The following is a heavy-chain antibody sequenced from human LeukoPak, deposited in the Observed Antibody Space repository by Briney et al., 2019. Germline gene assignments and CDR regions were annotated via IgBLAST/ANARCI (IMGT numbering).Heavy chain of an antibody. D-gene: IGHD3-3*01. V-gene: IGHV4-4*07. CDR2: IYTSGYT. CDR1: GGSISSYS. CDR3: ARDTPTNPIIPGDI. Sequence: SETLSLTCTVSGGSISSYSWSWIRQPAGQGLEWIGRIYTSGYTNYNPSLKSRVTMSVDTSKNQFSLKLTSVTAADTAVYYCARDTPTNPIIPGDIWGQGTMVTVSS. J-gene: IGHJ3*02.